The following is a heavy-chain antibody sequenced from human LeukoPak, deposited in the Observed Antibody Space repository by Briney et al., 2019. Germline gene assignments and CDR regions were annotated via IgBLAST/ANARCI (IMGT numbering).Heavy chain of an antibody. J-gene: IGHJ4*02. V-gene: IGHV3-69-1*01. D-gene: IGHD2-21*02. CDR2: ISSGSSI. CDR3: ARVTDRGGDWRHDY. CDR1: GFTFSDYY. Sequence: EPGGSLRLSCAASGFTFSDYYMSWIRQAPGKRLEWVSYISSGSSIYYSASVNGRFTISSVNAKNSLYLQLNSLRDEGTAVYYCARVTDRGGDWRHDYWGQGTLVTVSS.